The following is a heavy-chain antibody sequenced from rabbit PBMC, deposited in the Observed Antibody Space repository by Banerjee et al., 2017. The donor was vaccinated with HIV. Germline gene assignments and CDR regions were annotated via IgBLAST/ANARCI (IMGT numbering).Heavy chain of an antibody. Sequence: QEHLEESGGDLVKPEGSLTLTCTASGFSFSSSYWICWVRQAPGKGLEWIACIYTSSSGSTYYASWAKGRFTISKTSSTTVTLQMTSLTAADTATYFCARGSGSTVYNLWGQGTLV. D-gene: IGHD4-2*01. CDR3: ARGSGSTVYNL. CDR1: GFSFSSSYW. CDR2: IYTSSSGST. J-gene: IGHJ4*01. V-gene: IGHV1S45*01.